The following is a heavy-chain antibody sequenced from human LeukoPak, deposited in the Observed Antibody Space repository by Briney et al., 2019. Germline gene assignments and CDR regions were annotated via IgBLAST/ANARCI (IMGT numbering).Heavy chain of an antibody. CDR3: AKDRAAGYCSSTSCYAYYFDY. CDR1: GFSFSSYG. J-gene: IGHJ4*02. D-gene: IGHD2-2*01. CDR2: IRYDGSNK. Sequence: GGSLRPSCAASGFSFSSYGMHWVRQAPGKGLEWVAFIRYDGSNKYYADSVKGRFIISRDNSKNTLYLQMNSLRAEDTAVYYCAKDRAAGYCSSTSCYAYYFDYWGQGTLVTVSS. V-gene: IGHV3-30*02.